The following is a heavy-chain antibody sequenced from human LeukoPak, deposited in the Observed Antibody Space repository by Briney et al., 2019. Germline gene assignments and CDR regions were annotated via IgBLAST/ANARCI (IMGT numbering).Heavy chain of an antibody. CDR2: IYYSGST. J-gene: IGHJ4*02. D-gene: IGHD2-2*01. Sequence: PSETLSLTCTVSGGSISSSSYYWGWIRQPPGKGLEWIGSIYYSGSTYYNPSLKSRVTISVDTSKNQFSLKLSSVTAADTAVYYCAREGRYCSSTSCYSRQVDYWGQGTLVTVSS. CDR3: AREGRYCSSTSCYSRQVDY. CDR1: GGSISSSSYY. V-gene: IGHV4-39*07.